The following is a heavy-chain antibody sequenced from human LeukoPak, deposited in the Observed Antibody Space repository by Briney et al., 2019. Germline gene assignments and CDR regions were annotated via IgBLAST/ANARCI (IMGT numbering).Heavy chain of an antibody. CDR3: ARFPLRAYSSSWPVDY. J-gene: IGHJ4*02. V-gene: IGHV1-3*02. Sequence: ASVKVSCKASGYTFTSYAMHWVRQAPGQRLEWMGWSNAGNGNTKYSQEFQGRVTITRDTSASTAYMELSSLRSEDMAVYYCARFPLRAYSSSWPVDYWGQGTLVTVSS. D-gene: IGHD6-13*01. CDR2: SNAGNGNT. CDR1: GYTFTSYA.